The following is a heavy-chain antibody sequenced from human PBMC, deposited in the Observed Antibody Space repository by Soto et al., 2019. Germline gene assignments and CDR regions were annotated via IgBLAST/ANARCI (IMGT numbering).Heavy chain of an antibody. CDR1: GFTFSSYW. D-gene: IGHD5-12*01. Sequence: EVQLVASGGGLVQPGGSLRLSCAASGFTFSSYWMSWVRQAPGKGLEWVANIKQDGSEKYYVDSVKGRFTISRDNAKNSLYLQMNSLRAEDTAVDYCARDTPDQVNIVATTGLTRFDPWGQGTLVTVSS. V-gene: IGHV3-7*01. J-gene: IGHJ5*02. CDR3: ARDTPDQVNIVATTGLTRFDP. CDR2: IKQDGSEK.